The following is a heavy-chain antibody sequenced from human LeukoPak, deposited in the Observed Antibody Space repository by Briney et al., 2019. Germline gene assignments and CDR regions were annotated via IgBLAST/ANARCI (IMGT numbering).Heavy chain of an antibody. Sequence: GGSLRLSCADSGFTFSSYAMYWVRQAPGKGLEWVAVISYDGSNKYYADSVKGRFTISRDNSKNTLYLQMNSLRAEDTAVYYCARDLEWLSISAYYYYGMDVWGQGTAVTVSS. J-gene: IGHJ6*02. CDR2: ISYDGSNK. D-gene: IGHD3-3*01. V-gene: IGHV3-30-3*01. CDR3: ARDLEWLSISAYYYYGMDV. CDR1: GFTFSSYA.